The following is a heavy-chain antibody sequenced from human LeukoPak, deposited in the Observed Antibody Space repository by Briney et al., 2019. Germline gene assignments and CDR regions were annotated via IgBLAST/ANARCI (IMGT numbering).Heavy chain of an antibody. CDR1: GGSFSGYY. CDR3: ARAIPYYYYMDV. J-gene: IGHJ6*03. CDR2: INHSGST. V-gene: IGHV4-34*01. Sequence: SETLSLTCAVYGGSFSGYYWSCIRQPPGKGLEWIGEINHSGSTNYNPSLKSRVTISVDTSKNQFSLKLSSVTAADTAVYYCARAIPYYYYMDVWGKGTTVTVSS. D-gene: IGHD2-21*01.